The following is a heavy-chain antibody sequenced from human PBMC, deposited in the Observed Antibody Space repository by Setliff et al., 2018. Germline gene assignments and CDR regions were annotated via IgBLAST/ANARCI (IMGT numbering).Heavy chain of an antibody. D-gene: IGHD3-22*01. Sequence: GASVKVSCKASGGTFSSYGISWVRQAPGQGLEWMGGTIPIFGTTDYAQKFQGRVTIITDESTSTAFMQLSSLRSEDTAAYYCVREGVDSRSSTDYRYYMDVWGKGTTVTVSS. CDR3: VREGVDSRSSTDYRYYMDV. CDR2: TIPIFGTT. J-gene: IGHJ6*03. CDR1: GGTFSSYG. V-gene: IGHV1-69*05.